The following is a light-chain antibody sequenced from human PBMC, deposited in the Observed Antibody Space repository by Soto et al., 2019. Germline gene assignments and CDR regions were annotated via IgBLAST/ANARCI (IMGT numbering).Light chain of an antibody. V-gene: IGLV4-60*03. CDR2: LEGSGSY. Sequence: QSVLTQSSSASASLGSSVTLTCSLSSGHSSYIIAWHPQQPGKAPRYLMKLEGSGSYNKGSGVPDRFSGSSSGADRYLTISNLQSEDEADYYCETWDRDTRVFGGGTKLTVL. CDR1: SGHSSYI. J-gene: IGLJ3*02. CDR3: ETWDRDTRV.